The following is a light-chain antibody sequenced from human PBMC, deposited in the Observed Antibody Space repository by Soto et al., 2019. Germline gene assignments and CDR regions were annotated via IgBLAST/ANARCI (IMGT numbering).Light chain of an antibody. CDR1: QSVSSN. J-gene: IGKJ4*01. CDR2: GAS. CDR3: QQYNNWPPLT. V-gene: IGKV3-15*01. Sequence: EIVMTQSPATLSVSPGERATLSCRASQSVSSNLAWYQQKPGQAPRLLIYGASTRATGIPARFSGSESGTEFPITNSSLQSENFAVQYCQQYNNWPPLTFGGGTKVEIK.